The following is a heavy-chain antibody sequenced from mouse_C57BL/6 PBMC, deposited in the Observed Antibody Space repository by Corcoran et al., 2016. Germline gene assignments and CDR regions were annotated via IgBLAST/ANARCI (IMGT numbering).Heavy chain of an antibody. CDR1: GYTFTTYG. Sequence: QIKLVQSGPELKKPGVTVQISCKASGYTFTTYGMSWVKQAPGKGLKWMGWINTYSGVPTYADDFKGRFAFSLETSASTAYLQINNLKNEDTATYFCARRSHYGSSSSYAMDYWGQGTSVTVSS. V-gene: IGHV9-3*01. CDR3: ARRSHYGSSSSYAMDY. CDR2: INTYSGVP. J-gene: IGHJ4*01. D-gene: IGHD1-1*01.